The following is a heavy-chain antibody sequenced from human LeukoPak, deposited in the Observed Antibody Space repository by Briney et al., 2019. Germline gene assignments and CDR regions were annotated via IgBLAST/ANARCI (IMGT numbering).Heavy chain of an antibody. Sequence: SGTLSLTCAVYGGSFSGYYWSWIRQPPGKGLEWIGEINHSGSTNYNPSLKSRVTISVDTSKNQFSLKVSSVTAADTAVYYCARVGVLDTAMPIYYFDYWGQGTLVTVSS. D-gene: IGHD5-18*01. CDR1: GGSFSGYY. CDR2: INHSGST. J-gene: IGHJ4*02. CDR3: ARVGVLDTAMPIYYFDY. V-gene: IGHV4-34*01.